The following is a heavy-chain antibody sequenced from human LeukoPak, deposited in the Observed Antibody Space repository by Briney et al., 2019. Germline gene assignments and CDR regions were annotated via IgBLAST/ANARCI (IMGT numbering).Heavy chain of an antibody. CDR3: ARRAGSGCLDY. Sequence: SQTLSLTRTVSGGSITSSSYDWGWIRQPPGKGLEWIGSIYYSGSTYYNPSLKSRVTISVDTSKNQFPLKLSSVTAADTAVYYCARRAGSGCLDYWGQGTLVTVSS. D-gene: IGHD6-19*01. V-gene: IGHV4-39*01. CDR1: GGSITSSSYD. CDR2: IYYSGST. J-gene: IGHJ4*02.